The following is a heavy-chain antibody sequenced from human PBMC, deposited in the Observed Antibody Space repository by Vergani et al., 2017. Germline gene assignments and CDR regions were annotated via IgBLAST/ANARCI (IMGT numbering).Heavy chain of an antibody. D-gene: IGHD1-26*01. Sequence: QVQLVQSGAEVKKPGASVKVSCKASGYTFTSYGISWVRQAPGQGLEWMGWISANNGNTNSAQKLQGRVTMTTATSTRTAYMELQRLRPEDTAVDYCESDRVVGAYPRPGDYWGQGTLVTVSS. CDR3: ESDRVVGAYPRPGDY. CDR1: GYTFTSYG. J-gene: IGHJ4*02. CDR2: ISANNGNT. V-gene: IGHV1-18*04.